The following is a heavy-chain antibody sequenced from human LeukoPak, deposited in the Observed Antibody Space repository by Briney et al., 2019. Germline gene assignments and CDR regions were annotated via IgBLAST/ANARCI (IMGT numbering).Heavy chain of an antibody. D-gene: IGHD2-21*02. CDR3: ARLSLYCGGDCYPGPIGY. J-gene: IGHJ4*02. CDR1: GGSISTYY. Sequence: PSETLSLTCTASGGSISTYYWSWIRQPPGKGLEWIGYIYYTGSTNYSPSLKSRVTISVDTSKNQFSLKLSSVTAADTAVYYCARLSLYCGGDCYPGPIGYWGQGTLVTVSS. V-gene: IGHV4-59*01. CDR2: IYYTGST.